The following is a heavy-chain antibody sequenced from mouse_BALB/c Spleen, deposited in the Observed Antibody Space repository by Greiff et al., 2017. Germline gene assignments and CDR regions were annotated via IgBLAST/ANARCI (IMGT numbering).Heavy chain of an antibody. CDR3: ARERAFAY. CDR2: ISSGSSTI. CDR1: GFTFSSFG. Sequence: EVKVVESGGGLVQPGGSRKLSCAASGFTFSSFGMHWVRQAPEKGLEWVAYISSGSSTIYYADTVKGRFTISRDNPKNTLFLQMTSLRSEDTAMYYCARERAFAYWGQGTLVTVSA. D-gene: IGHD3-3*01. J-gene: IGHJ3*01. V-gene: IGHV5-17*02.